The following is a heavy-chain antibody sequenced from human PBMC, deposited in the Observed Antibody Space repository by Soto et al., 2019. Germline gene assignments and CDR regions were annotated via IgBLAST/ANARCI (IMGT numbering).Heavy chain of an antibody. CDR1: GFTFSSYA. CDR3: ARDPGTTRGYFDY. J-gene: IGHJ4*02. CDR2: ISYDGSNK. Sequence: GGSLRLSCEASGFTFSSYAMHWVRQAPGKGLEWVAVISYDGSNKYYADSVKGRFTISRDNSKNTLYLQMNSLRAEDTAVYYCARDPGTTRGYFDYWGQGTLVTVSS. D-gene: IGHD1-1*01. V-gene: IGHV3-30*04.